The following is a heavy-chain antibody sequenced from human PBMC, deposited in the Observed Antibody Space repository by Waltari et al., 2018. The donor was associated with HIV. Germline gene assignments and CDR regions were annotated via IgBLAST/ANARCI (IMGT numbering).Heavy chain of an antibody. D-gene: IGHD6-19*01. CDR1: GYILTALS. V-gene: IGHV1-24*01. CDR2: FEPEDRET. J-gene: IGHJ6*02. CDR3: ATTRQWLVHSGLDV. Sequence: QVQLVQSGAEVKKPGASVTVSCKVSGYILTALSIHWVRQAPGEGLDWMGGFEPEDRETIYAQKFQGRVTMTEDTATDTTYMELSSLRSEDTAVYYCATTRQWLVHSGLDVWGQGTTVTVSS.